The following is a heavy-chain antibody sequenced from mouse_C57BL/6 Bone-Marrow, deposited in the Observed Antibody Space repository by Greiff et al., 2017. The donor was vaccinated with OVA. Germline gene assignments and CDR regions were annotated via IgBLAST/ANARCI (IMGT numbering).Heavy chain of an antibody. CDR3: ARGDGPYWYFDV. D-gene: IGHD2-3*01. V-gene: IGHV1-69*01. CDR1: GYTFTSSW. Sequence: VQLQQPGAELVMPGASVKLSCKASGYTFTSSWMHWVKQRPGQGLEWIGEIDPSDSHTNYNQKFKGKSTLTVDKSSSTAYMQLSSLTSEYSAVYYCARGDGPYWYFDVWGTGTTVTVSS. CDR2: IDPSDSHT. J-gene: IGHJ1*03.